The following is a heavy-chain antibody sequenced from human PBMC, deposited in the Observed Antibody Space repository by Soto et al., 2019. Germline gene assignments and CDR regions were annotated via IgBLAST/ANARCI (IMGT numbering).Heavy chain of an antibody. CDR1: GYTFATYA. J-gene: IGHJ4*02. CDR3: TRGGAAIAFNYFDY. D-gene: IGHD3-16*01. CDR2: INAGNGDT. Sequence: ASVKVSCKASGYTFATYAVHWMRQAPGQRLEWMGWINAGNGDTKYSQKFQGRVTITRDTSASTAYMELNSLRSEDTAVYYCTRGGAAIAFNYFDYWGQGTLVTVSS. V-gene: IGHV1-3*01.